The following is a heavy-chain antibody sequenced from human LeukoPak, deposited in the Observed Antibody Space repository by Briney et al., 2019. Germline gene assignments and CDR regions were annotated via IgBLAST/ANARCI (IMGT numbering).Heavy chain of an antibody. CDR3: ARDHEGYCSSTSCYGMDV. CDR1: GGTFSSYA. Sequence: GASVKVSCKASGGTFSSYAISRVRQAPGQGLEWMGRIIPILGIANYAQKFQGRVTITADKSTSTAYMELSSLRSEDTAVYYCARDHEGYCSSTSCYGMDVWGQGTTVTVSS. D-gene: IGHD2-2*01. J-gene: IGHJ6*02. V-gene: IGHV1-69*04. CDR2: IIPILGIA.